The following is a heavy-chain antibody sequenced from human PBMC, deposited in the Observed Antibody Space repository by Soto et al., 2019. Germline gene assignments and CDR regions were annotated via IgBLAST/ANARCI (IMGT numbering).Heavy chain of an antibody. CDR1: GFTFSNAW. CDR2: IKSKTDGGTT. Sequence: GGSLRLSCAASGFTFSNAWMSWVRQAPGKGLEWVGRIKSKTDGGTTDYAAPVKGRFTISRDDSKNTLYLQMNSLKTEDTAVYYCTTPVTTWGPHYYYYMDVWGKGTTVTVSS. CDR3: TTPVTTWGPHYYYYMDV. J-gene: IGHJ6*03. D-gene: IGHD4-17*01. V-gene: IGHV3-15*01.